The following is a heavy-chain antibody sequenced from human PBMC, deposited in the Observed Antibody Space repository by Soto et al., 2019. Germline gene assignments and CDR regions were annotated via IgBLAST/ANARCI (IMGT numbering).Heavy chain of an antibody. J-gene: IGHJ6*02. CDR3: AIHRVGEVAGTFVYYYYGMDV. V-gene: IGHV4-4*02. Sequence: PSETLSLTCAVSGGSISSSNWWSCVRQPPGKGLEWIGEIYHSGSTNYNPSLKSRVTISVDKSKNQFSLKLSSVTAADTAVYYCAIHRVGEVAGTFVYYYYGMDVWGQGTTVTVSS. CDR2: IYHSGST. D-gene: IGHD6-19*01. CDR1: GGSISSSNW.